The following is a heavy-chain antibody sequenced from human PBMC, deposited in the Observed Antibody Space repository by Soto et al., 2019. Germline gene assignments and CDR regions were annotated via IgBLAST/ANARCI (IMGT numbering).Heavy chain of an antibody. Sequence: SETLSLTCTVSGGSISSGGYYWSWIRQHPGKGLEWIGYIYYSGSTYYSPSLKSRVTISVDTSKNQFSLKLSSVTAADTAVYYCARDGPIAAAGKKHYYYYGMDVWGQGTTVTVSS. J-gene: IGHJ6*02. CDR2: IYYSGST. D-gene: IGHD6-13*01. V-gene: IGHV4-31*03. CDR1: GGSISSGGYY. CDR3: ARDGPIAAAGKKHYYYYGMDV.